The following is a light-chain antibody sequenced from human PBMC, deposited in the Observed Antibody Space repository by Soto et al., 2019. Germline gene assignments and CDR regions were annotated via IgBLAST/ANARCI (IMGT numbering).Light chain of an antibody. CDR2: DVY. J-gene: IGKJ4*01. V-gene: IGKV3-15*01. Sequence: EIVMTQSPATLSVSPGEGVTLSCRASQSIIDNLAWYQQKPGQTPRLLIYDVYSRASGIPARFSGSSSGTDYTLTISSLPSEDSAVYYCQQYFDWPLTFGGGTNVEI. CDR1: QSIIDN. CDR3: QQYFDWPLT.